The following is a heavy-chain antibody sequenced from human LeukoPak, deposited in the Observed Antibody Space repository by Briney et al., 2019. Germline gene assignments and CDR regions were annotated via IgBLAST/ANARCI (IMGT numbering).Heavy chain of an antibody. CDR2: IYYSGST. V-gene: IGHV4-59*08. Sequence: SETLSLTCTVSGGSFSSYYWSWIWQPPGKGLEWIGYIYYSGSTNYNPSLKSRVTISVDTSKNQFPLKLSSVTAADTAVYYCARRSAGWETPFDYWGQGTLVTVSS. J-gene: IGHJ4*02. D-gene: IGHD1-26*01. CDR3: ARRSAGWETPFDY. CDR1: GGSFSSYY.